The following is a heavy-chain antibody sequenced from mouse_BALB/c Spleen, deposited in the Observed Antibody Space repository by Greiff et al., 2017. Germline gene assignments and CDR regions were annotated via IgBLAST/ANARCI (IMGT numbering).Heavy chain of an antibody. J-gene: IGHJ3*01. CDR3: ASLRLGFAY. CDR1: GFNIKDTY. V-gene: IGHV14-3*02. CDR2: IDPANGNT. D-gene: IGHD1-2*01. Sequence: EVQGVESGAELVKPGASVKLSCTASGFNIKDTYMHWVKQRPEQGLEWIGRIDPANGNTKYDPKFQGKATITADTSSNTAYLQLSSLTSEDTAVYYCASLRLGFAYWGQGTLVTVSA.